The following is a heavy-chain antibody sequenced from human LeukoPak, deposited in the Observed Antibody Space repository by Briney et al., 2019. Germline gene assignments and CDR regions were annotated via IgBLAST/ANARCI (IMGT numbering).Heavy chain of an antibody. CDR2: ISGSGGST. Sequence: GGTLRLSCAASGFTFSSYGMSWVRQAPGKGLEWVSAISGSGGSTYYADSVKGRFTISRDNSKNTLYLQMNSLRAEDTAVYYCARDPLGLEQLVEGFDPWGQGTLVTVSS. D-gene: IGHD6-13*01. J-gene: IGHJ5*02. CDR1: GFTFSSYG. CDR3: ARDPLGLEQLVEGFDP. V-gene: IGHV3-23*01.